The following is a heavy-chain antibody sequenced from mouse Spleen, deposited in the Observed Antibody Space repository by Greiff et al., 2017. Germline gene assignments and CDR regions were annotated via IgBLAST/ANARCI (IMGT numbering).Heavy chain of an antibody. D-gene: IGHD2-5*01. CDR1: GYSFTGYY. V-gene: IGHV1-42*01. J-gene: IGHJ4*01. CDR3: ATWHSNYEDYAMDC. CDR2: INPSTGGT. Sequence: VQLKESGPELVKPGASVKISCKASGYSFTGYYMNWVKQSPEKSLEWIGEINPSTGGTTYNQKFKAKATLTVDKSSSTAYMQLKSLTSEDSAVYYCATWHSNYEDYAMDCWGQGTSVTVSS.